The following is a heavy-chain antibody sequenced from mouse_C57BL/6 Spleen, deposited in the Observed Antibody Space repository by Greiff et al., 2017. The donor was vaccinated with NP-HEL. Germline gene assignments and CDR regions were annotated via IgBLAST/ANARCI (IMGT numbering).Heavy chain of an antibody. CDR2: ISDGGSYT. Sequence: DVKLVESGGGLVKPGGSLKLSCAASGFTFSSYAMSWVRQTPEKRLEWVATISDGGSYTYYPDNVKGRFTISRDNAKNHLYLQMSHLKSEDTAMYYCARDPLYYYGSSYPHWYFDVWGTGTTVTVSS. J-gene: IGHJ1*03. V-gene: IGHV5-4*01. CDR1: GFTFSSYA. D-gene: IGHD1-1*01. CDR3: ARDPLYYYGSSYPHWYFDV.